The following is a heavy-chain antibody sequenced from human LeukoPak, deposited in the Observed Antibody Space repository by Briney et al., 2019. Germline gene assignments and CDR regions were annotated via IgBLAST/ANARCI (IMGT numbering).Heavy chain of an antibody. D-gene: IGHD3-22*01. CDR3: ARGTMMVGP. CDR1: GGSISSYY. J-gene: IGHJ5*02. V-gene: IGHV4-59*01. Sequence: PSETLSLTCTVSGGSISSYYWSWIRQPPGKGLEWIGYIYYTGSTSYNPSLKSRVTISVDTSKNQFSLKLSSVTAADTAVYYCARGTMMVGPWGQGTLATVSS. CDR2: IYYTGST.